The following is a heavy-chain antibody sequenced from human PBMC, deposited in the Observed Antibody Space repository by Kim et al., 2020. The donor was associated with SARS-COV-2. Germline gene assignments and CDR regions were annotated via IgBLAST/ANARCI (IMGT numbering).Heavy chain of an antibody. J-gene: IGHJ6*02. CDR1: GFTFSSYA. Sequence: GGSLRLSCAASGFTFSSYAMSWVRQAPGKGLEWVSAISGSGGSTYYADSVKGRFTISRDNSKNTLYLQMNSLRAEDTAVYYCAKDLWNYGSPGSYYYYGMDVWGQGTTVTVSS. D-gene: IGHD3-10*01. CDR3: AKDLWNYGSPGSYYYYGMDV. V-gene: IGHV3-23*01. CDR2: ISGSGGST.